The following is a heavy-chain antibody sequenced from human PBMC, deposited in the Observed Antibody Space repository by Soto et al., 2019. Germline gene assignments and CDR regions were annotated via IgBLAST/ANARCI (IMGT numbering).Heavy chain of an antibody. Sequence: SETLSLTCTVSGGSISSYYWSWIRQPPGKGLEWIGYIYYTGSTNYDPSLKSRVTISVDTSKNQFSLKLSSVTAADTAVYYCGRRRGGYNFGRAFDIWGQGTMVTVSS. J-gene: IGHJ3*02. V-gene: IGHV4-59*12. CDR1: GGSISSYY. CDR2: IYYTGST. CDR3: GRRRGGYNFGRAFDI. D-gene: IGHD5-12*01.